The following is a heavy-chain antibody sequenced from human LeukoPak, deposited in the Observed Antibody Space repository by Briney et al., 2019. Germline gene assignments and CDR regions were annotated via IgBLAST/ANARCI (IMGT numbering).Heavy chain of an antibody. J-gene: IGHJ3*02. CDR3: ARVGFGELFDAFDI. V-gene: IGHV3-33*01. CDR1: GFTFSSYG. D-gene: IGHD3-10*01. CDR2: IWYDGSNK. Sequence: GRSLRLSCAASGFTFSSYGMHWVRQAPGKGLERVAVIWYDGSNKYYADSVKGRFTISRDNSKNTLYLQMNSLRGEDTAVYYCARVGFGELFDAFDIWGQGTMVTVSS.